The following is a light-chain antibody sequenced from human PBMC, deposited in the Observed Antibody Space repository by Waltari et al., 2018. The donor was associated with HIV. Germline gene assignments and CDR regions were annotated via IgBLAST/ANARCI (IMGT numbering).Light chain of an antibody. V-gene: IGLV3-21*02. CDR3: HVWDSAGDGHV. Sequence: SYVLTQPPSESVAPGQTARVTCGGQNAGSTCVHWYQQKAGQPPTLVLYDDTDRPSGIPERFSGSNSGNTATLTISRVEVGDEADYYCHVWDSAGDGHVFGSGTKVTV. CDR1: NAGSTC. CDR2: DDT. J-gene: IGLJ1*01.